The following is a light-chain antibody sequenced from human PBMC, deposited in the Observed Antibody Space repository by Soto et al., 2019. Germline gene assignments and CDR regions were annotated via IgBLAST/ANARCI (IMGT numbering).Light chain of an antibody. V-gene: IGKV3-11*01. CDR2: GAS. CDR1: QSVGDY. J-gene: IGKJ4*01. Sequence: EILLTQSPATLSLSPGERATLSCRASQSVGDYLAWYQQRPGQAPRLLIYGASKRATGIPARFSASGSETDFTLTISSLEPDDFAVYFCHQRSKLPRTFGEGTKLEVK. CDR3: HQRSKLPRT.